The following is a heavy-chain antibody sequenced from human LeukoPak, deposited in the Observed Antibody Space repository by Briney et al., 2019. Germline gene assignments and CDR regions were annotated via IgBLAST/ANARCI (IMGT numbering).Heavy chain of an antibody. CDR1: GGSISSSSYY. Sequence: SETLALTCTVSGGSISSSSYYWGWIRQPPGKGLEWIGSIYYSGSTYYNPSLKSRVTISVDTSKNQFSLNLSSVTAADTAVYYCATSYYYDSSGYHNWFDPWGQGTLVTVSS. D-gene: IGHD3-22*01. V-gene: IGHV4-39*01. CDR2: IYYSGST. J-gene: IGHJ5*02. CDR3: ATSYYYDSSGYHNWFDP.